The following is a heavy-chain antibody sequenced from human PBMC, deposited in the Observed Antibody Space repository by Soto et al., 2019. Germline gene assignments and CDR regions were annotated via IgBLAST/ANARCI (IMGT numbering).Heavy chain of an antibody. D-gene: IGHD1-26*01. J-gene: IGHJ4*02. CDR2: VKSRIDDETT. Sequence: EGRLVESGGGLVKPEESLRLSCAASGFIFRNAWMNWVRQAPGKGLEWVGRVKSRIDDETTDYAAPVKGRFSITRDDSNRAVYLQITGRGMEDTAVYFRTTSKGSGAGAFDYWGPGTVVTVSS. CDR3: TTSKGSGAGAFDY. V-gene: IGHV3-15*07. CDR1: GFIFRNAW.